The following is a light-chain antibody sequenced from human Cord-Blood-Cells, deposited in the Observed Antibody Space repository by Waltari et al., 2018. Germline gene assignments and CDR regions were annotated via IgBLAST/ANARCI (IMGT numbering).Light chain of an antibody. J-gene: IGKJ2*01. Sequence: EIQMTQSPSTLSASVGDRVTITCRARQSISSWLAWYQQKPGKAPKLLIYDASSLESGVPSRFSGSVSVTEFTLTSSSLQPDDFATYYCQQYNSYLYTFGQGTKLEIK. V-gene: IGKV1-5*01. CDR1: QSISSW. CDR2: DAS. CDR3: QQYNSYLYT.